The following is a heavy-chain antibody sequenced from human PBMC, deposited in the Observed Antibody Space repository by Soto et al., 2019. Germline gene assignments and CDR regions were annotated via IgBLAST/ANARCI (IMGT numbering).Heavy chain of an antibody. CDR2: IHPSGGGT. D-gene: IGHD2-21*02. Sequence: QVQLVQSGAEVKKPGAPVKVSCKPSGYTFNTYYLHWVRQAPGQALEWMGVIHPSGGGTTYAQKFLGRVTVTRDTSTSTVFMELSSLRSDDTAVYYCARGGHIAVVTASFDYWGQGTLVTVSS. CDR3: ARGGHIAVVTASFDY. J-gene: IGHJ4*02. V-gene: IGHV1-46*02. CDR1: GYTFNTYY.